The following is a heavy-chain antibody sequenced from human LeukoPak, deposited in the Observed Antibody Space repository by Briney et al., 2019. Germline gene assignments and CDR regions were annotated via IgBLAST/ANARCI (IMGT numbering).Heavy chain of an antibody. CDR1: GGSISSGGYY. V-gene: IGHV4-30-2*01. CDR2: IYHSGST. D-gene: IGHD2-2*01. CDR3: ARDRAGYCSSRSCSQGGFDF. J-gene: IGHJ3*01. Sequence: PSQTLSLTCTVSGGSISSGGYYWSWIRQPPGKGLEWIGYIYHSGSTYYNPSLKSRVTISVDRSKNQFSLKLSSVTAADTAVYYCARDRAGYCSSRSCSQGGFDFWGQGTMVTVSA.